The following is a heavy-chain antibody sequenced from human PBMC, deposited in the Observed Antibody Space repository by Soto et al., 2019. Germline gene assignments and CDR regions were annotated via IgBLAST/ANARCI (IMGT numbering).Heavy chain of an antibody. V-gene: IGHV3-66*01. D-gene: IGHD2-2*01. J-gene: IGHJ3*02. Sequence: EVQLVESGGGLVQPGGSLRLSCAASGFTVSSNYMSWVRQAPGKGLEWVSVIYSGGSTYYADSVKGRFTISRDNSKNTLYLQMNSLRAEDTAVYYCARERLSYAFDIWGQGTMVTVSS. CDR3: ARERLSYAFDI. CDR1: GFTVSSNY. CDR2: IYSGGST.